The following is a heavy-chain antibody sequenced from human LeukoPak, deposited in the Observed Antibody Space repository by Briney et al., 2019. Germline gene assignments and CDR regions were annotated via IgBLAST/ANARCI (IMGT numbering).Heavy chain of an antibody. CDR1: GFTFSSYW. Sequence: PGGSLRLSCAASGFTFSSYWMSWVRQAPGKGLEWVANIKQDGSEKYYVDSVKGRFTISRDNAKNSLYLQMNSLRAEDTAVYYCARDRNCSSTSCYHYYYMDVWGKGTTVTVSS. V-gene: IGHV3-7*01. CDR3: ARDRNCSSTSCYHYYYMDV. D-gene: IGHD2-2*01. J-gene: IGHJ6*03. CDR2: IKQDGSEK.